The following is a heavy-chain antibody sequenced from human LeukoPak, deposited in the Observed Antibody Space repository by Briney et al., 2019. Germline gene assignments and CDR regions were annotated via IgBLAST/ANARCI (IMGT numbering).Heavy chain of an antibody. D-gene: IGHD3-9*01. Sequence: GASVKVSCKASGGTFSSYVISWVRQAPGQGLEWMGRIIPIFGTANYAQKLQGRVTMTTDTSTSTAYMELRSLRSDDTAVYYCARGYYDILTGSDAFDIWGQGTMVTVSS. CDR1: GGTFSSYV. CDR2: IIPIFGTA. V-gene: IGHV1-69*05. CDR3: ARGYYDILTGSDAFDI. J-gene: IGHJ3*02.